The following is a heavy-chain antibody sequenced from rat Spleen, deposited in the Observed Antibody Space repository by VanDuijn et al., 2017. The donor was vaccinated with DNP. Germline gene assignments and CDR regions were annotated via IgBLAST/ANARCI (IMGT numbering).Heavy chain of an antibody. D-gene: IGHD1-9*01. CDR1: GFTFNNFP. V-gene: IGHV5-46*01. CDR3: ASGSYDGYKWFAY. J-gene: IGHJ3*01. CDR2: ISASGGST. Sequence: EVQLVESGGGLVQPGRSMKLSCAASGFTFNNFPMAWVRQAPTRGLEWVATISASGGSTYYRDSVKGRFTISRNNAKNTLSLQMNSLRSEDTATYYCASGSYDGYKWFAYWGQGTLVTVSS.